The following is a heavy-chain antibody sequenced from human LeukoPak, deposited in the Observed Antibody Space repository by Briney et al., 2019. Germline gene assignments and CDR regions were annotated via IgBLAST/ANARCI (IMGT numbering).Heavy chain of an antibody. J-gene: IGHJ2*01. V-gene: IGHV4-34*01. CDR1: GGSFSGYY. CDR3: ARVRGSYSWYFDL. CDR2: INHSGST. D-gene: IGHD1-26*01. Sequence: KPSETLSLTCAVYGGSFSGYYWSWIRQPPGKGLEWIGEINHSGSTNYNPSPKSRVTMSVDTSKNQFSLKLSSLTGEDTAVYYCARVRGSYSWYFDLWGRGTPVTVSS.